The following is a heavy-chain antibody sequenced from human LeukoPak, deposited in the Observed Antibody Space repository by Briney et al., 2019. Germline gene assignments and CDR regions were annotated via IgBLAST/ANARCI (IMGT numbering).Heavy chain of an antibody. CDR1: GGSLSSGGYS. D-gene: IGHD3-3*01. V-gene: IGHV4-30-2*01. CDR2: IYHSGST. Sequence: SETLSLTCAVSGGSLSSGGYSWRWIRQPPGKGLEWIGYIYHSGSTYYNPSLKSRVTMSVDTSKNQFSLKLSSVTAADTAVYYCARDRHRPSDSWSGFRFGDWFDPWGQGTLVTVSS. CDR3: ARDRHRPSDSWSGFRFGDWFDP. J-gene: IGHJ5*02.